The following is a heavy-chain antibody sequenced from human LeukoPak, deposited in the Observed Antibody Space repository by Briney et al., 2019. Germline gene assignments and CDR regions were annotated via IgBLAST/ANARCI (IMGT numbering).Heavy chain of an antibody. J-gene: IGHJ4*02. V-gene: IGHV4-59*08. D-gene: IGHD6-13*01. CDR2: VFYTGST. CDR3: ARAREPLVYTYYFEY. Sequence: PSETLSLTCTVSGGSFSTYYWSWIRQSPGKGLEWIGYVFYTGSTNYNPSLKSRVTISVDTSKNQFSLKLSSVTAADTAVYYCARAREPLVYTYYFEYWGQGTLVTVSS. CDR1: GGSFSTYY.